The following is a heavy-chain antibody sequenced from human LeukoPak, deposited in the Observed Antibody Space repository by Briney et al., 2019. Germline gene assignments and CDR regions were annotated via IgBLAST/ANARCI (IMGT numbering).Heavy chain of an antibody. J-gene: IGHJ3*02. Sequence: ASVKVSCKASGYTFTGYFYHWVRLAPGQGLEWMGWLNPNTGATNYAQKFQGRVTMTRDTSITTAYMELSRLRSDDTAVYYCARDRLITMIVVDDAFDIWGQGTMVTVSS. CDR1: GYTFTGYF. D-gene: IGHD3-22*01. CDR3: ARDRLITMIVVDDAFDI. V-gene: IGHV1-2*02. CDR2: LNPNTGAT.